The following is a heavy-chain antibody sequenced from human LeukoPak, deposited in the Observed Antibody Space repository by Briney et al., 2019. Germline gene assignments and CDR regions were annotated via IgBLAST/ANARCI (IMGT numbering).Heavy chain of an antibody. CDR3: AIMHGYYDGSGYWVQ. D-gene: IGHD3-22*01. V-gene: IGHV3-23*01. J-gene: IGHJ4*02. CDR1: GLIYSSYG. Sequence: PGGSLSLTRAASGLIYSSYGMSWVRQAPGKGLEGVSFITTSGATTSYADSVKGRFTISRDNPRNTLYMQMNSLRDEDTALYYCAIMHGYYDGSGYWVQWGQGTLVTVSS. CDR2: ITTSGATT.